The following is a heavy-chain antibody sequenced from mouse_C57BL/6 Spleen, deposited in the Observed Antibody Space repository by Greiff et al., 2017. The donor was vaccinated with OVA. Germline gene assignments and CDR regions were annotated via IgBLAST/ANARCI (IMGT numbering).Heavy chain of an antibody. Sequence: EVKLVESGGGLVQPGGSLSLSCAASGFTFTDYYMSWVRQPPGKALEWLGFIRNKANGYTTEYSASVKGRFTISRDNSQSILYLQMNALRAEDSATYYCARYKTTVERYAMDYWGQGTSVTVSS. CDR2: IRNKANGYTT. D-gene: IGHD1-1*01. CDR3: ARYKTTVERYAMDY. J-gene: IGHJ4*01. CDR1: GFTFTDYY. V-gene: IGHV7-3*01.